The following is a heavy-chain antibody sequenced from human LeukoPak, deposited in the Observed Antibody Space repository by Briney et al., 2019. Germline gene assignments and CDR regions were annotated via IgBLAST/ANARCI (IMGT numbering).Heavy chain of an antibody. V-gene: IGHV4-34*01. Sequence: SETLSLTCAVHGGSFSGYYWSWIRQPPGKGLEWIGEINHSGSTNYNPSLKSRVTISVDTSKHQFSLKLSSVTAADTAVYYCARDLSSGWYTGWFDPWGQGTLVTVSS. CDR1: GGSFSGYY. CDR2: INHSGST. D-gene: IGHD6-19*01. J-gene: IGHJ5*02. CDR3: ARDLSSGWYTGWFDP.